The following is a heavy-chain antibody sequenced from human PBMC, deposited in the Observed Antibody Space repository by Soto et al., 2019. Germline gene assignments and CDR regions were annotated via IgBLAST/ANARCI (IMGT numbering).Heavy chain of an antibody. J-gene: IGHJ6*02. CDR3: ARVGHEPNNPYYYVRDV. CDR2: IIPIFGTA. D-gene: IGHD1-20*01. CDR1: GGTFSSYT. V-gene: IGHV1-69*13. Sequence: ASVKVSCKASGGTFSSYTVSWVRQAPGQGLEWMGGIIPIFGTANYAQKFQGRVTITADESTSTAYMELSSLRSEDTAVYYCARVGHEPNNPYYYVRDVWGQGTRVPV.